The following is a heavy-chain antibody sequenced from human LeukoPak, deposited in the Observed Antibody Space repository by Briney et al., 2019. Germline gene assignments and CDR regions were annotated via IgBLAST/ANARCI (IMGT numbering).Heavy chain of an antibody. CDR3: AKGNEWRGVPYFDY. CDR1: GFTFSSYG. D-gene: IGHD3-3*01. Sequence: GGSLRLSCAASGFTFSSYGMHWVRQAPGKGLEWVAVISYDGSNKYYADSVKGRFTISRDNSKNTLYLQMNSLRAEDTAVYYCAKGNEWRGVPYFDYWGQGTLVTVSS. CDR2: ISYDGSNK. J-gene: IGHJ4*02. V-gene: IGHV3-30*18.